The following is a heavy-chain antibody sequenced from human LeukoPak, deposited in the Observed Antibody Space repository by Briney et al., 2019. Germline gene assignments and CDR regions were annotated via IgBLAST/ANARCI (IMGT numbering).Heavy chain of an antibody. D-gene: IGHD3-10*01. CDR1: GGTFSSYA. CDR2: IIPILGIA. V-gene: IGHV1-69*04. J-gene: IGHJ5*02. Sequence: GASVKVSCKASGGTFSSYAISWVRQAPGQGLEWMGRIIPILGIANYAQKFQGRVTITADKSTSTAYMELSSLRSEDTAVYYCARDSYYGSGGWFDRWGQGTLVTVSS. CDR3: ARDSYYGSGGWFDR.